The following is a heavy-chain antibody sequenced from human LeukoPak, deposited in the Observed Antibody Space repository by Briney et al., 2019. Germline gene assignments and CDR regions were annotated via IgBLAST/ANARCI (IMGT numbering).Heavy chain of an antibody. V-gene: IGHV5-51*01. CDR1: GYRFTSYW. D-gene: IGHD6-13*01. CDR2: IYPGDSDT. CDR3: AREYRYSSSWYFDY. Sequence: HGESLKISCKGSGYRFTSYWIGWVRQMPGKGLEWMGIIYPGDSDTRYSPSSQGQVTISADKSISTAYLQWSSLKASDTAMYYCAREYRYSSSWYFDYWGQGTLVTVSS. J-gene: IGHJ4*02.